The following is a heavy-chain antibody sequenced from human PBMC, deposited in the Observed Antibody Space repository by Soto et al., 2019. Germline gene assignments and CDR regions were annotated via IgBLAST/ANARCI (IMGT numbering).Heavy chain of an antibody. Sequence: GGSLRLSCAASGFTFSSYAMSWVRQAPGKGLEWVSAISGSGGSTYYADSVKGRFTISRDNSKNTLYLQMNSLRAEDTAVYYCAKIKYYYDSSGYYPTNAFDIWGQGTMVTVSS. CDR1: GFTFSSYA. J-gene: IGHJ3*02. CDR2: ISGSGGST. D-gene: IGHD3-22*01. V-gene: IGHV3-23*01. CDR3: AKIKYYYDSSGYYPTNAFDI.